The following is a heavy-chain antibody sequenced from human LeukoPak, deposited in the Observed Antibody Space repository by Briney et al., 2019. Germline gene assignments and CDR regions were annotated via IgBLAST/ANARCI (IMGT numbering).Heavy chain of an antibody. CDR3: ASAKYYDSSGYYYVFDY. Sequence: GASVKVSCKASGGTFSSYAISWVRQAPGQGLEWMGGIIPIFGTANYAQKFQGRVTITADESTSTAYMELSSLSSENTAVYYCASAKYYDSSGYYYVFDYWGQGTLVTVSS. D-gene: IGHD3-22*01. CDR1: GGTFSSYA. CDR2: IIPIFGTA. V-gene: IGHV1-69*13. J-gene: IGHJ4*02.